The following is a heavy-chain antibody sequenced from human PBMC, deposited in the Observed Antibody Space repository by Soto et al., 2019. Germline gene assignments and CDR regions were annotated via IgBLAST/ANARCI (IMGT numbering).Heavy chain of an antibody. CDR2: IRSKAYGGTT. V-gene: IGHV3-49*03. J-gene: IGHJ4*02. D-gene: IGHD2-2*01. CDR3: TRDRGIVVVPAAFDY. CDR1: GFTVGDYA. Sequence: GGSLRLSCTASGFTVGDYAMSWFRQAPGKGLEWVGFIRSKAYGGTTEYAASVKGRFTISRDDSKSIAYLQMNSLKTEDTAVYYCTRDRGIVVVPAAFDYWGQGTLVTVSS.